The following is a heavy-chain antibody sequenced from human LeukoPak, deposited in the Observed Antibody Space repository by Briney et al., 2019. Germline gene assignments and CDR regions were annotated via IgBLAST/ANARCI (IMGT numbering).Heavy chain of an antibody. V-gene: IGHV4-61*02. CDR3: ARQITMVRGDPNWFDP. Sequence: SETLSLTCTVSGGSISSGSYYWSWIRQPAGKGLEWIGRIYTSGSTNYNPSLKSRVTISVDTSKNQFSLKLSSVTAADTAAYYCARQITMVRGDPNWFDPWGQGTLVTVSS. CDR2: IYTSGST. D-gene: IGHD3-10*01. CDR1: GGSISSGSYY. J-gene: IGHJ5*02.